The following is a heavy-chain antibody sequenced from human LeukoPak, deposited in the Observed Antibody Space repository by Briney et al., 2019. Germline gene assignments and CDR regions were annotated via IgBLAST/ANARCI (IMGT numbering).Heavy chain of an antibody. CDR2: IYYSGST. CDR1: GGSISSYY. V-gene: IGHV4-59*01. D-gene: IGHD2-2*01. J-gene: IGHJ3*02. CDR3: ARVAPVVPAASDAFDI. Sequence: SETLSLTCTVSGGSISSYYWSWIRQPPGKGLEWIGYIYYSGSTNYNPSLKSRVTISVDTSKNQFSLKLSSVTAADTAVYYCARVAPVVPAASDAFDIRGQGTMVTVSS.